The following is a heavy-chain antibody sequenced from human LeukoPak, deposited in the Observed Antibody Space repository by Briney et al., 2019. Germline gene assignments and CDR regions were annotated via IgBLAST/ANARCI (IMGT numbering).Heavy chain of an antibody. Sequence: SETLSLTCTVSGGSISSSSYYWGWIRQPPGKGLEWIGSIHYSGSTYYNPSLKSRVTISVDTSKNQFSLKLSSVTAADTAVYYCARHGLVGALDSPYYFDYWGQGTLVTVSS. D-gene: IGHD1-26*01. CDR3: ARHGLVGALDSPYYFDY. CDR1: GGSISSSSYY. CDR2: IHYSGST. V-gene: IGHV4-39*07. J-gene: IGHJ4*02.